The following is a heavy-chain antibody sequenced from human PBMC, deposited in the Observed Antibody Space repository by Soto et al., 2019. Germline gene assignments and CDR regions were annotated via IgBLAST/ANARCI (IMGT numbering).Heavy chain of an antibody. CDR2: IKSKTDGGTT. Sequence: GGSLRLSCAASGFTFSNAWMSWVRQAPGKGLEWVGRIKSKTDGGTTDYAAPVKGRFTISRDDSKNTLYLQMNSLKTEDTAVYYCTTDGIQLRYYYYYMDVWGKGTTVTVSS. J-gene: IGHJ6*03. V-gene: IGHV3-15*01. CDR1: GFTFSNAW. D-gene: IGHD5-18*01. CDR3: TTDGIQLRYYYYYMDV.